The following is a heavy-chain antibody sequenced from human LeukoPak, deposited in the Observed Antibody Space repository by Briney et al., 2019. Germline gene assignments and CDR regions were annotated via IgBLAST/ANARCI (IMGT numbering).Heavy chain of an antibody. CDR2: IYYSGST. D-gene: IGHD3-3*01. V-gene: IGHV4-61*01. Sequence: SETLSLTCTVSGGSVSSGSYYWSWIRQPPGKGLEWIGYIYYSGSTNYNPSLKSRVTISVDTSKNQFSLKLSSVTAADTAVYYCASWYYDFWSGYKNFDYWGQGTPVTVSS. J-gene: IGHJ4*02. CDR1: GGSVSSGSYY. CDR3: ASWYYDFWSGYKNFDY.